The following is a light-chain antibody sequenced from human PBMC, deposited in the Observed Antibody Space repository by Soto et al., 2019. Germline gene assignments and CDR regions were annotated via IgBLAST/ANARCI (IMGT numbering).Light chain of an antibody. J-gene: IGKJ4*01. Sequence: DIQMTQSPSSVSASVGDRVTITCRASQGISSWVAWYQQKPGKAPNLLIYAASSLQSGVPSRFNGSGSGTEFILTISSLQPEYFATYYCQQADTVPLTFGGGTKVEIK. CDR1: QGISSW. CDR2: AAS. V-gene: IGKV1-12*01. CDR3: QQADTVPLT.